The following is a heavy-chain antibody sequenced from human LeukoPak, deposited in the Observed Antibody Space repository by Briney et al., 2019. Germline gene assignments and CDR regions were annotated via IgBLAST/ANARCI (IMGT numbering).Heavy chain of an antibody. D-gene: IGHD1-14*01. Sequence: PGGSLRLSCAASGFTVSSSHMGWVRQPPGKGLEWVSSISTSSGYIFYADSLKGRVTISRDNAKNSLYLQMNSLRAEDTAVYYCVRGKKPGWDMSYFDYWGQGILVTVSS. CDR1: GFTVSSSH. CDR3: VRGKKPGWDMSYFDY. J-gene: IGHJ4*02. V-gene: IGHV3-21*06. CDR2: ISTSSGYI.